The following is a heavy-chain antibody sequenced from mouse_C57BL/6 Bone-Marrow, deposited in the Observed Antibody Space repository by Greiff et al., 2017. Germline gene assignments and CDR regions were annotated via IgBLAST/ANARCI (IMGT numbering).Heavy chain of an antibody. CDR3: TIYGSSPFAY. CDR2: IDPENGDT. Sequence: EVQLVESGAELVRPGASVKLSCTASGFNIKDDYMHWVKQRPEQGLEWIGWIDPENGDTEYASKFQGKATITAETSSNTAYLQLSSLTSEDTAVYYCTIYGSSPFAYWGQGTLVTVSA. D-gene: IGHD1-1*01. CDR1: GFNIKDDY. J-gene: IGHJ3*01. V-gene: IGHV14-4*01.